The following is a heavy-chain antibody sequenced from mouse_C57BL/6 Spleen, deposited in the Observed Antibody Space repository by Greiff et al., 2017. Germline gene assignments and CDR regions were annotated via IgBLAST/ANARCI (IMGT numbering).Heavy chain of an antibody. J-gene: IGHJ3*01. CDR2: ISGGGGNT. CDR3: ERHGRSHGLDY. CDR1: GFTFSSYT. Sequence: EVQVVESGGGLVKPGGSLKFSCAASGFTFSSYTMSWVSQTPEKRLEWVATISGGGGNTYYPDSVKGRVTLSRDNAKNTLYLQMSSLRSEDTALYYCERHGRSHGLDYWGQGTLVTVS. D-gene: IGHD2-2*01. V-gene: IGHV5-9*01.